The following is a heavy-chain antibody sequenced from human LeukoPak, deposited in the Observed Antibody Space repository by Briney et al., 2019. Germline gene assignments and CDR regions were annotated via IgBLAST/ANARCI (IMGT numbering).Heavy chain of an antibody. CDR2: IVPISGTS. J-gene: IGHJ5*02. V-gene: IGHV1-69*13. CDR1: GGTFSSYA. Sequence: GASVKVSCKASGGTFSSYAISWVRQAPGQGLEWMGGIVPISGTSNYAQKFQGRVTITADESTSTAYMELSSLRSEDTAVYYCASYLVPPSEGSDRDWFDPWGQGTLVTVSS. CDR3: ASYLVPPSEGSDRDWFDP. D-gene: IGHD2-2*01.